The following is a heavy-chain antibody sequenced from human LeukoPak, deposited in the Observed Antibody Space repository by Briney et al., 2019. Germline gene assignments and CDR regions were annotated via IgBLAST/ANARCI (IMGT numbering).Heavy chain of an antibody. CDR3: AKSSGYSDYAWFDP. V-gene: IGHV3-23*01. Sequence: GGSLRLSCAASGFTFNNYAMNWVRQAPGKGLEWVSLISGSGGTTYYADSVKGRFTTSRDKSNNTLFLQMNSLRADDTAFYYCAKSSGYSDYAWFDPWGQGTLVTVSS. CDR1: GFTFNNYA. D-gene: IGHD5-12*01. J-gene: IGHJ5*02. CDR2: ISGSGGTT.